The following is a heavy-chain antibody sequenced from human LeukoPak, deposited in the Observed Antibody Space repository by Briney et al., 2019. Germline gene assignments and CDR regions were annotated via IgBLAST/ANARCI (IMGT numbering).Heavy chain of an antibody. CDR2: IKSKTDGGTT. CDR3: TSWAYYYYDSSGTDY. Sequence: GGSLRLSCAASGFIFSNAWMNWVRQAPGKGLEWVGCIKSKTDGGTTDYAAPVKGRFTISRDDSKNTLYVQMNSLKTEDTAVYYCTSWAYYYYDSSGTDYWGQGTLVTVSS. D-gene: IGHD3-22*01. CDR1: GFIFSNAW. V-gene: IGHV3-15*07. J-gene: IGHJ4*02.